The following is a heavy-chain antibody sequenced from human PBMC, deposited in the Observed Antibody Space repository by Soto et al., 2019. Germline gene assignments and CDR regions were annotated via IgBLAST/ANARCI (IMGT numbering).Heavy chain of an antibody. J-gene: IGHJ5*02. Sequence: QITLKESDPTLVKPTQTLTLTCTFSGFSLSTSGVGVGWIRQPPGKALEWLALIYWDDDKRYSPSLKSRLTITKDTSKNQVVLTMTNMDPVDTATYYCARRLRGYSGYENWFDPWGQGTLVTVSS. CDR3: ARRLRGYSGYENWFDP. V-gene: IGHV2-5*02. CDR1: GFSLSTSGVG. D-gene: IGHD5-12*01. CDR2: IYWDDDK.